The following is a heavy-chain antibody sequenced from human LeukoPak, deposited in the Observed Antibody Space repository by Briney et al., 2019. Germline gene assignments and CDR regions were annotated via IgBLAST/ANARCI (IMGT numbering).Heavy chain of an antibody. CDR1: GYTFTGYH. CDR2: ISAYNGIT. J-gene: IGHJ6*02. V-gene: IGHV1-18*04. CDR3: ARVDGSGRLSYYGMDV. D-gene: IGHD3-10*01. Sequence: ASVKVSCKASGYTFTGYHMHWVRQAPGQGLEWMGWISAYNGITNYAQKLQGRVTMTTDTSTSTAYMELRSLRSDDTAVYYCARVDGSGRLSYYGMDVWGQGTTVTVSS.